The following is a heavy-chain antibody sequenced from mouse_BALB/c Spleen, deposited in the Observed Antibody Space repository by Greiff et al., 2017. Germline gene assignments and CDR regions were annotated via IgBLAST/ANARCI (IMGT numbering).Heavy chain of an antibody. V-gene: IGHV5-6-5*01. CDR3: AREDYGGSYDY. J-gene: IGHJ2*01. D-gene: IGHD1-1*01. CDR1: GFTFSSYA. Sequence: EVQGVESGGGLVKPGGSLKLSCAASGFTFSSYAMSWVRQTPEKRLEWVASISSGGSTYYPDSVKGRFTISRDNARNILYLQMSSLRSEDTAMYYCAREDYGGSYDYWGQGTTLTVSA. CDR2: ISSGGST.